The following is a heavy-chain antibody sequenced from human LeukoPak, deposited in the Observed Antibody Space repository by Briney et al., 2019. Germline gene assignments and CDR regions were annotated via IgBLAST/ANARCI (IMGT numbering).Heavy chain of an antibody. J-gene: IGHJ3*02. CDR1: GYSFTSYW. CDR2: IYPGDSDT. CDR3: ARALDYYDSSGYYLGGAFDI. V-gene: IGHV5-51*01. D-gene: IGHD3-22*01. Sequence: GESLKISCKGSGYSFTSYWIGWVRPMPGKGLEWMGIIYPGDSDTRYSPSFQGQVTISADKSISTAYLQWSSLKASDTAMYYCARALDYYDSSGYYLGGAFDIWGQGTMVTVSS.